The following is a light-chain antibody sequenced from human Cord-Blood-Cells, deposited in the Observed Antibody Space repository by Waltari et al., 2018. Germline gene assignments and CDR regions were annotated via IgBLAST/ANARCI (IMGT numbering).Light chain of an antibody. Sequence: QSALTQPASVSGSPGQSITIPCTGTSSDAGGYNYVSWYQQHPGKAPKLMIYEVSNRPSGVSNRFPGSKSGNTASLTISGLQAEDEADYYCSSYTSSSTVVFGGGTKLTVL. CDR3: SSYTSSSTVV. J-gene: IGLJ2*01. CDR1: SSDAGGYNY. CDR2: EVS. V-gene: IGLV2-14*01.